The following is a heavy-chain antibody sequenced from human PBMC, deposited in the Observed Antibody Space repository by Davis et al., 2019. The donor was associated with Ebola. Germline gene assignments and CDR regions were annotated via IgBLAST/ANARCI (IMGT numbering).Heavy chain of an antibody. D-gene: IGHD5-18*01. CDR3: ARCEENPDTTMVSCFDY. Sequence: ASVKVSCKASGYTFTSYAMNWVRQAPGQGLEWMGWINTNTGNPTYAQGFTGRFVFSLDTSVSTAYLQISSLKAEDTAVYYCARCEENPDTTMVSCFDYLGQGTLVTVSS. CDR2: INTNTGNP. V-gene: IGHV7-4-1*02. J-gene: IGHJ4*02. CDR1: GYTFTSYA.